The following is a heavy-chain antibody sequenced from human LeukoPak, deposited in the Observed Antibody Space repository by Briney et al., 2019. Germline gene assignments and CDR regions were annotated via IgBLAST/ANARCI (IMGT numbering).Heavy chain of an antibody. CDR3: ARAGIAVAGTRRRNWFDP. V-gene: IGHV4-4*07. D-gene: IGHD6-19*01. Sequence: SETLSLTCTVSGGSISSYYWSWIRQPAGKGLEWIGRIYTSGSTNYNPSLKSRVTMSVDTSKNQFSLKLSSVTAADTAVYYCARAGIAVAGTRRRNWFDPWGQGTLVTVSS. CDR1: GGSISSYY. CDR2: IYTSGST. J-gene: IGHJ5*02.